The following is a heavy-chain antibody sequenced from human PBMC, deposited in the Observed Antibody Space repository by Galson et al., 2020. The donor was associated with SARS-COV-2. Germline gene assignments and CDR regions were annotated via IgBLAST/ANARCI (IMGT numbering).Heavy chain of an antibody. D-gene: IGHD3-3*01. J-gene: IGHJ6*02. CDR3: AKDVTYYDFWSGAPEAKPEYYYGMDV. V-gene: IGHV3-23*01. Sequence: GESLKISCAASGFTFSSYAMSWVRQAPGKGLEWVSAISGSGGSTYYADSVKGRFTISRDNSKNTLYLQMNSLRAEDTAVYYCAKDVTYYDFWSGAPEAKPEYYYGMDVWGQGTTVTVSS. CDR1: GFTFSSYA. CDR2: ISGSGGST.